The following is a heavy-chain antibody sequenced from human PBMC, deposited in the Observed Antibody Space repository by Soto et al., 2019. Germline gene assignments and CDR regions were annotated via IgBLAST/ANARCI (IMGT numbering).Heavy chain of an antibody. V-gene: IGHV3-30*18. D-gene: IGHD6-19*01. CDR3: AKDIGKQWHFLDY. J-gene: IGHJ4*02. CDR2: ISYDGSEE. Sequence: QVQLVESGGGVVQPGRPLRVSCAASGFTFRSNGMHWVRQAPGKGLEWVAVISYDGSEEYYADSVKGRFAISRDNSRNTLYLQMNNLRPEDTAAYYCAKDIGKQWHFLDYWGQGTLVTVSS. CDR1: GFTFRSNG.